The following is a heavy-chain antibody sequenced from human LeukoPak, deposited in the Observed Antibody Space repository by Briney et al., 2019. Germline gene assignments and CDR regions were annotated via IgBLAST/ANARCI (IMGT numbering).Heavy chain of an antibody. D-gene: IGHD6-19*01. CDR3: AREGYTSGWVDY. J-gene: IGHJ4*02. Sequence: PSETLSLTCTVSGGSISSYYWSWIRQPPGKGLEWIGYIYDSGSTNYNPSLKSRVTMSVDTSKNQFSLKLSSVTAADTAVYYCAREGYTSGWVDYWGQGTLVTVSS. CDR2: IYDSGST. V-gene: IGHV4-59*01. CDR1: GGSISSYY.